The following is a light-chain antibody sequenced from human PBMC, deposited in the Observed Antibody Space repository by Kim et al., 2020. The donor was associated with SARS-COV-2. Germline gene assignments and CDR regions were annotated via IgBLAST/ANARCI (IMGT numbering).Light chain of an antibody. CDR3: QQYGSSRWT. CDR1: QSVSSSH. J-gene: IGKJ1*01. CDR2: GAS. Sequence: EIVLTQSPGTLSLSPGERATLSCRASQSVSSSHLAWYQQKPGQAPRLLMYGASKRATGIPDRFSGSGSGTDFTLTISRLEPVDFAVYYCQQYGSSRWTFGQGTKVDIK. V-gene: IGKV3-20*01.